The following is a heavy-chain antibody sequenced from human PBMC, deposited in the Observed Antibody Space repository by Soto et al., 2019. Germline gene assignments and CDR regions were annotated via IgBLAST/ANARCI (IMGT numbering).Heavy chain of an antibody. D-gene: IGHD2-2*01. Sequence: QVQLQESGPGLVKPSETLSLTCTVSGGSISSYYWSWIRQPPGKGLEWIGYIYYSGSTNYNPSLKRRVTISVDTSKNQFSLKLSSVIAADTAVYYCARGLLVVPAAMSDYYYYMDVWGKGTTVTVSS. CDR1: GGSISSYY. J-gene: IGHJ6*03. CDR2: IYYSGST. V-gene: IGHV4-59*01. CDR3: ARGLLVVPAAMSDYYYYMDV.